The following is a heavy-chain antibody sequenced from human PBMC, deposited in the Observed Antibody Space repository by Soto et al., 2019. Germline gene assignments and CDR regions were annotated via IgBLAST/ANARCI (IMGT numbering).Heavy chain of an antibody. D-gene: IGHD6-13*01. CDR3: ARASSGYTSSYFY. J-gene: IGHJ4*02. CDR1: GTSTRSSY. V-gene: IGHV4-59*01. CDR2: VSYSGSP. Sequence: QVQLQESGPGLVKPSETLSLTCTVSGTSTRSSYWSWIRQPPGMGLEWIGYVSYSGSPNYNPSLKSRVTISVDTPKNQFSLKLSSVTAADTAVYYCARASSGYTSSYFYWGQGTLVTVSS.